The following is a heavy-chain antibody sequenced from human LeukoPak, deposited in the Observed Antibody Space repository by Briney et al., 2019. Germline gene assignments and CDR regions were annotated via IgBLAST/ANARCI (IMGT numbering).Heavy chain of an antibody. CDR1: GGSISSSSYY. CDR2: IYYSGST. Sequence: SETLSLTCTVSGGSISSSSYYWGWIRQPPGKGLEWIGSIYYSGSTYYNPSLKSRVTISVDTSKNQFSLKLSSVTAADTAVYYCARQAGYFDWLDYWGQGTLVTVSS. V-gene: IGHV4-39*01. CDR3: ARQAGYFDWLDY. J-gene: IGHJ4*02. D-gene: IGHD3-9*01.